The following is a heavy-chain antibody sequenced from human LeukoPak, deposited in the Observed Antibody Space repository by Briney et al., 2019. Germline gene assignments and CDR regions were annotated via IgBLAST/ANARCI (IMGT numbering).Heavy chain of an antibody. CDR2: INPNSGGT. D-gene: IGHD4-17*01. CDR3: ARDLTDDYGDYGNY. V-gene: IGHV1-2*02. CDR1: GYTFTSYY. Sequence: ASVKVSCKASGYTFTSYYMHWVRQAPGQGLEWMGWINPNSGGTNYAQKFQGRVTMTRDTSISTAYMELSRLRSDDTAVYYCARDLTDDYGDYGNYWGQGTLVTVSS. J-gene: IGHJ4*02.